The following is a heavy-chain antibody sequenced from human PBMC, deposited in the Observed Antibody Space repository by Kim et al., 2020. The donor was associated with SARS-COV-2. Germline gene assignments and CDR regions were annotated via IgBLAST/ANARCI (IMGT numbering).Heavy chain of an antibody. V-gene: IGHV3-30*18. Sequence: GGSLRLSCAASGFTFSSYGMHWVRQAPGKGLEWVAVISYDGSNKYYADSVKGRFTISRDNSKNTLYLQMNSLRAEDTAVYYCAKVVVPAARSSYGMDVWGQGTTVTVSS. CDR2: ISYDGSNK. D-gene: IGHD2-2*01. CDR1: GFTFSSYG. CDR3: AKVVVPAARSSYGMDV. J-gene: IGHJ6*02.